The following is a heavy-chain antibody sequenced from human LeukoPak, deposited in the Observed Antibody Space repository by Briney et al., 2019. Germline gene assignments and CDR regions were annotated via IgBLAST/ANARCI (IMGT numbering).Heavy chain of an antibody. CDR1: GFTFSSYE. V-gene: IGHV3-48*03. J-gene: IGHJ6*03. CDR3: ARDRPMTTVTTTGTTYYYYYYMDV. D-gene: IGHD4-17*01. CDR2: ISSSGSTI. Sequence: GGSLRISCAASGFTFSSYEMNWVRQAPGKGLEWVSYISSSGSTIYYADSVKGRFTISRDNAKNSLYLQMNSLRAEDTAVYYCARDRPMTTVTTTGTTYYYYYYMDVWGKGTTVTVSS.